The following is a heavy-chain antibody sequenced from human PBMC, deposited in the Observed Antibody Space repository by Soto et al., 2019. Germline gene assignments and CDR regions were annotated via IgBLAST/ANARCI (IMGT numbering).Heavy chain of an antibody. Sequence: GGSLRLSCAASGFTFSNAWMSWVRQAPGKGLEWVGRIKSKTDGGTTDYAAPVEGRFTISRDDSKNTLYLQMNSLKTEDTAVYFSPPAHRPLVAFDIPGQAIMGTVSS. CDR1: GFTFSNAW. CDR2: IKSKTDGGTT. CDR3: PPAHRPLVAFDI. D-gene: IGHD2-2*01. V-gene: IGHV3-15*01. J-gene: IGHJ3*02.